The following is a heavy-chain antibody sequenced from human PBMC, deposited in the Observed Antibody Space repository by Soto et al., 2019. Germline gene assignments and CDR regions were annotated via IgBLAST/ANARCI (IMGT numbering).Heavy chain of an antibody. CDR1: GGSISSSSYY. CDR2: NYYSGST. V-gene: IGHV4-39*01. J-gene: IGHJ1*01. D-gene: IGHD1-26*01. Sequence: QLQLQESGPGLVKPSETLSLTCTVSGGSISSSSYYWGWIRPPPGKGLEWIGRNYYSGSTYYIPSLKRRVTVSVDTTKNQFSLKLSSVTAADTAVYYCASLKLLRGWELIGAEYFQHWGQGTLDTFSS. CDR3: ASLKLLRGWELIGAEYFQH.